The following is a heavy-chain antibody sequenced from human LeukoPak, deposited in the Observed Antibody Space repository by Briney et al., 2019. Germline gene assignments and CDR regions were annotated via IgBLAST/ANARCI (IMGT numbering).Heavy chain of an antibody. CDR2: INAGNGNT. D-gene: IGHD3-22*01. Sequence: GASVKVSCKASGYTFTSYAMHWVRQAPGQRLEWMGWINAGNGNTKYSQKFQGRVTITRDTSASTAYMELSSLRSEGTAVYYCARDGYYDSSGYYGFADYWGQGTLVTVSS. CDR1: GYTFTSYA. V-gene: IGHV1-3*01. J-gene: IGHJ4*02. CDR3: ARDGYYDSSGYYGFADY.